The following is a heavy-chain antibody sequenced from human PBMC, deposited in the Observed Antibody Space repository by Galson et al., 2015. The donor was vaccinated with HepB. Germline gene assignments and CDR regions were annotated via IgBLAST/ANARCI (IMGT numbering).Heavy chain of an antibody. V-gene: IGHV1-46*01. CDR2: IDPIAGTT. CDR1: GYTFTSYH. D-gene: IGHD3-9*01. CDR3: ARERDVLAGYFRDRSGVYGY. Sequence: SVKVSCKASGYTFTSYHMHWVRQAPGQGPEWMGAIDPIAGTTTSAQKFQGRVTMTRDTSTTTVYMELSSLRSDDSAIYYCARERDVLAGYFRDRSGVYGYWGQGTLVSVSS. J-gene: IGHJ4*02.